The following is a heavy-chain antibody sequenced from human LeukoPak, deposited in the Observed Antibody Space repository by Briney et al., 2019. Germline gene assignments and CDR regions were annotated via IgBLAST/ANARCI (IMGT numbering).Heavy chain of an antibody. Sequence: GGSLRLSCAASGFSFSSYGMHWVRQAPGKGLEWVALTSYDGSNKYYGDSVKGRFTIPRDNSKNTLYLQMNSLRAQDTAVYYCAKMPGDFWSAFYHYFDFWGQGTLVTVSS. J-gene: IGHJ4*02. CDR2: TSYDGSNK. CDR3: AKMPGDFWSAFYHYFDF. V-gene: IGHV3-30*18. CDR1: GFSFSSYG. D-gene: IGHD3-3*01.